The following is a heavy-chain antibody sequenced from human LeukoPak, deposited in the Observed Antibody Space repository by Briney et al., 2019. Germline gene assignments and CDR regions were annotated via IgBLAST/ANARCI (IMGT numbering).Heavy chain of an antibody. V-gene: IGHV1-69*13. CDR2: IIPIFGTA. D-gene: IGHD3-22*01. CDR3: ARAHYYDSSGYYYYYYGMDV. CDR1: GGTFSSYA. Sequence: ASVKVSCKASGGTFSSYATSWVRQAPGQGLEWMGGIIPIFGTANYAQKFQGRVTITADESTSTAYMELSSLRSEDTAVYYCARAHYYDSSGYYYYYYGMDVWGQGTTVTVSS. J-gene: IGHJ6*02.